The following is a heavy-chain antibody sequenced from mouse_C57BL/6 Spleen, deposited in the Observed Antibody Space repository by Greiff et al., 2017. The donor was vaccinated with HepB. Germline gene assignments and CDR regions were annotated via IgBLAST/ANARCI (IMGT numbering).Heavy chain of an antibody. D-gene: IGHD1-2*01. CDR3: ARDSHYSGWYFDV. CDR2: ISDGGSYT. V-gene: IGHV5-4*01. Sequence: EVKVEESGGGLVKPGGSLKLSCAASGFTFSSYAMSWVRQTPEKRLEWVATISDGGSYTYYPDNVKGRFTISRDNAKNNLYLQMSHLKSEDTAMYYCARDSHYSGWYFDVWGTGTTVTVSS. J-gene: IGHJ1*03. CDR1: GFTFSSYA.